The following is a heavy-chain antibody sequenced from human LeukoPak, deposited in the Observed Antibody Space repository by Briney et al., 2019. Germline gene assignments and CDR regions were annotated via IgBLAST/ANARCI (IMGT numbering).Heavy chain of an antibody. CDR1: GLTLSGHW. V-gene: IGHV3-74*01. J-gene: IGHJ4*02. CDR3: ARARGNTYGYFEY. Sequence: GGSLRLSCAASGLTLSGHWMHWVRQAPGKGLVWVSRINGDASSTIYADSVKGRFTISRDNAKSTLYLQMNSLRVEDTAVYYCARARGNTYGYFEYWGQGTLVTVSS. D-gene: IGHD5-18*01. CDR2: INGDASST.